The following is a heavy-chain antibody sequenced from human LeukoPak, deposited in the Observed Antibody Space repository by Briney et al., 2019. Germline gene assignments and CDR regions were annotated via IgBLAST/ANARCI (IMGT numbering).Heavy chain of an antibody. CDR3: ARDLYNWNDASDY. J-gene: IGHJ4*02. Sequence: ASVKVSCKASGYTFTGYYMHWVRQAPGQGLEWTGWINPNSGGTNYAQKFQGRVTMTRDTSISTAYMELSRLRSDDTAVYYCARDLYNWNDASDYWGQGTLVTVSS. V-gene: IGHV1-2*02. CDR1: GYTFTGYY. CDR2: INPNSGGT. D-gene: IGHD1-1*01.